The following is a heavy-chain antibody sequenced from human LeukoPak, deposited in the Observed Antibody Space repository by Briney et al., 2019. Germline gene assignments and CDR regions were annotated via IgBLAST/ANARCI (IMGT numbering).Heavy chain of an antibody. V-gene: IGHV3-21*01. D-gene: IGHD1-26*01. J-gene: IGHJ4*02. Sequence: GGSLRLSCAASGFTFSSYIMNWVRQAPGKGLEWVSSISSSSSYIYYADSVKGRFTISRDNAKNSLYLQMNSLRAEDTAVYYCARHGIVGATRGHFDYWGQGTLVTVSS. CDR2: ISSSSSYI. CDR1: GFTFSSYI. CDR3: ARHGIVGATRGHFDY.